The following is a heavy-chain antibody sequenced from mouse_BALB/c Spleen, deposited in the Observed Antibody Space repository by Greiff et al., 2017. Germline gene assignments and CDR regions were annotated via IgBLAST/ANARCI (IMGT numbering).Heavy chain of an antibody. V-gene: IGHV3-5*02. Sequence: EVQLQQSGPGLVKPSQTVSLTCTVTGISITTGNYRWSWIRQFPGNKLEWIGYIYYSGTITYNPSLTSRTTITRDTSKNQFFLEMNSLTAEDTATYYCARDNWDYFDYWGQGTTLTVSS. CDR2: IYYSGTI. J-gene: IGHJ2*01. CDR3: ARDNWDYFDY. CDR1: GISITTGNYR. D-gene: IGHD4-1*02.